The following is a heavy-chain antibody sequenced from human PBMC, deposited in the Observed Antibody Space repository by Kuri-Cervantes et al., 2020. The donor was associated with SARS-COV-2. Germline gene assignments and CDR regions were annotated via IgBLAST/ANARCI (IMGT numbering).Heavy chain of an antibody. CDR1: GYTFTGYY. V-gene: IGHV1-2*02. J-gene: IGHJ6*02. CDR3: ARGITIFGVAYYYYGMDV. Sequence: SVKVTCKASGYTFTGYYMHWVRQAPGQGLEWMGWINPNSGGTNYAQKFHGRVTMTRDTSISTAYMELSRLRSDDTAVYYCARGITIFGVAYYYYGMDVWGQGTTVTVSS. D-gene: IGHD3-3*01. CDR2: INPNSGGT.